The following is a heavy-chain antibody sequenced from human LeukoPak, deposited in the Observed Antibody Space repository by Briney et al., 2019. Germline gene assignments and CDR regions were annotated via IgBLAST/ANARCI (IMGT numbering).Heavy chain of an antibody. Sequence: HPGGSLRLSCAASGFTFSSYGMHWVRQAPGKGLEWVAVISYDGSNKYYADSVKGRFTISRDNAKNSLYLQMNSLRAEDTAVYYCARGWFDPWGQGTLVTVSS. CDR1: GFTFSSYG. J-gene: IGHJ5*02. V-gene: IGHV3-30*03. CDR3: ARGWFDP. CDR2: ISYDGSNK.